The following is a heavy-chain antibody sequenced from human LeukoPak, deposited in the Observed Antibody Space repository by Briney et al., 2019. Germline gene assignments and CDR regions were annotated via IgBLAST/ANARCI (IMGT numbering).Heavy chain of an antibody. CDR1: GFTVSNNY. J-gene: IGHJ6*02. D-gene: IGHD2-2*01. Sequence: GGSLRLSCAASGFTVSNNYMSWVRQAPGKGLEWVSTISRDGPTFYADSVKGRFTISRDNSRNTLYLQMNSLRAGDTAVYYCGRGGYDMYDWGQGTTVSVSS. CDR2: ISRDGPT. V-gene: IGHV3-66*01. CDR3: GRGGYDMYD.